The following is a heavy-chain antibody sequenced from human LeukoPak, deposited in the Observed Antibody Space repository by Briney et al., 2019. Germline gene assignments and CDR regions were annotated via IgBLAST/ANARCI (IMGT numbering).Heavy chain of an antibody. D-gene: IGHD3-16*01. J-gene: IGHJ4*02. CDR2: ISGRSSHV. Sequence: AGRSLRLSCSASGFSFSDYDMKSFRQAPGKGLEWISSISGRSSHVYYGDSVKGRFSISRDNAMNSVFLQMNSLGVDDTAVYYCGRAFPPLRTASAGDLWGQGTLVTVSS. V-gene: IGHV3-21*01. CDR3: GRAFPPLRTASAGDL. CDR1: GFSFSDYD.